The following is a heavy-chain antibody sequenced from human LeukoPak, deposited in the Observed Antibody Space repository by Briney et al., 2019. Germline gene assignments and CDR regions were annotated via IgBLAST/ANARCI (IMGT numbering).Heavy chain of an antibody. Sequence: ASVKVSCKASGGTFSSYAISWVRQAPGQGLEWMGRIIPILGIANYAQKFQGRVTITADKSTSTAYMELSSLRSEDTAVYYCASGMPLFPPSYWGQGTLVTVSS. D-gene: IGHD2-2*01. J-gene: IGHJ4*02. CDR1: GGTFSSYA. CDR3: ASGMPLFPPSY. CDR2: IIPILGIA. V-gene: IGHV1-69*04.